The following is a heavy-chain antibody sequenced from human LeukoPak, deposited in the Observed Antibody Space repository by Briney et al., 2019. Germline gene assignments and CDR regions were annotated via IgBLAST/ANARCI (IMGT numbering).Heavy chain of an antibody. CDR1: GYTLTELS. V-gene: IGHV1-24*01. CDR3: AVNYGGTYGDYPPHPHY. J-gene: IGHJ4*02. CDR2: FDPEDGET. Sequence: ASVKVSCKVSGYTLTELSMHWVRQAPGKGLEWMGGFDPEDGETIYAQKFQGRVTMTEDTSTDTAYMELSSLRSEDTAVYYCAVNYGGTYGDYPPHPHYWGQGTLVTVSS. D-gene: IGHD4-17*01.